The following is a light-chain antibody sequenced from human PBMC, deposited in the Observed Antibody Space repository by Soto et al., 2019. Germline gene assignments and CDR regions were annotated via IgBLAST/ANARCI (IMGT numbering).Light chain of an antibody. CDR2: GAS. J-gene: IGKJ1*01. V-gene: IGKV1-12*01. Sequence: IQMAQAPSSVSASVGDRLTIPCRASRDISKSLAWYQQKPGKAPKLLLRGASSLHRGVPSRFSGGGAGTKFTLTISSLQPEDFATYYCQQTSAFPRTFGQGTKVDVK. CDR1: RDISKS. CDR3: QQTSAFPRT.